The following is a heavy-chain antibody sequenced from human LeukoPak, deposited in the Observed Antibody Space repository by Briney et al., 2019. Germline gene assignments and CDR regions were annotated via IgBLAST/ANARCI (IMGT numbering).Heavy chain of an antibody. J-gene: IGHJ6*02. CDR3: TRDAGNFDWSYYYYGMDV. D-gene: IGHD3-9*01. CDR1: GFTFYDSA. CDR2: IRSKAYGGTT. Sequence: GGSLTLSCAASGFTFYDSAIHWVRQAPGKGLEWVGFIRSKAYGGTTEYAASVKGRFTISRDDSKSIAYLQMNSLKTEDTAVYYCTRDAGNFDWSYYYYGMDVWGQGTTVTVSS. V-gene: IGHV3-49*04.